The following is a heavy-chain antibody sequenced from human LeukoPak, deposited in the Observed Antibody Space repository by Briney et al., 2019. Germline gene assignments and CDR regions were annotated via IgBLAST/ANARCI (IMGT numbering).Heavy chain of an antibody. V-gene: IGHV3-21*01. CDR3: ARAHYDILTGPNYFDY. CDR2: ISSSSSYI. CDR1: GLTFSSYS. J-gene: IGHJ4*02. Sequence: GGSLRLSCAASGLTFSSYSMNWVRQAPGKGLEWVSSISSSSSYIYYADSVKGRFTISRDNAKNSLYLQMNSLRAEDTAVYYCARAHYDILTGPNYFDYWGQGTLVTVSS. D-gene: IGHD3-9*01.